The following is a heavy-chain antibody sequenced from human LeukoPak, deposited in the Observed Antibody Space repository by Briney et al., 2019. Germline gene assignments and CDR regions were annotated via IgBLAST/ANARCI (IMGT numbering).Heavy chain of an antibody. CDR1: AFTFQDYA. CDR3: VKDVEGGMTWEVVRSSYFDF. CDR2: ISWNSNSI. D-gene: IGHD1-26*01. V-gene: IGHV3-9*01. Sequence: PGGSLRLSCAASAFTFQDYAMHWVRQVPGEGLEWVSGISWNSNSIFYADSVKGRFTISRDNAKNSLSLHINSLRPDDAAVYYCVKDVEGGMTWEVVRSSYFDFWGQGLLVTVSS. J-gene: IGHJ4*02.